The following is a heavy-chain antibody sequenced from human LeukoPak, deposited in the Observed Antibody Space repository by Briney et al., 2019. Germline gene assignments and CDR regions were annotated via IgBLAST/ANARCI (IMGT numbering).Heavy chain of an antibody. CDR3: ARVLERYFDSSDLGY. J-gene: IGHJ4*02. V-gene: IGHV3-21*01. D-gene: IGHD3-22*01. CDR2: ISSSSSYI. CDR1: GFTFSSYS. Sequence: GGSLRLSCAASGFTFSSYSMNWVRQAPGKGLEWVSSISSSSSYIYYADSVKGRFTISRDNAKNSLYLQMNSLRTEDTAVYYCARVLERYFDSSDLGYWGQGTLVTVSS.